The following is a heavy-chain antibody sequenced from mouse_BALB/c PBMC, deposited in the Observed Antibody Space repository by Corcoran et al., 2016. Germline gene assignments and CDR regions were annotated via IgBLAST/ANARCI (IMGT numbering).Heavy chain of an antibody. Sequence: EVQLLETGGGLVQPGGSRGLSCEGSGFTFSGFWMSWVRQTPGKTLEWIGDINSDGSAINYAPSIKDRFTIFRDNDKSTLYRQMSNVRSEDTATYVCMRYGSSYWYFDVWGAGTTVTVSS. CDR1: GFTFSGFW. D-gene: IGHD1-1*01. V-gene: IGHV11-2*02. CDR3: MRYGSSYWYFDV. CDR2: INSDGSAI. J-gene: IGHJ1*01.